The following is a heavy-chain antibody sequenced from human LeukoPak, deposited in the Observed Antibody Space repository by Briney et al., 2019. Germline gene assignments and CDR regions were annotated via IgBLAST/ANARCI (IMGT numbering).Heavy chain of an antibody. Sequence: GGSLRLSCAASGFTFSSYAMSWVRQAPGKGLEWVSAISGSGGSTYYADSVKGRFTISRGNSKNTLYLQMNSLRAEDTAVYYCAKGLLWFREFDYWGQGTLVTVSS. D-gene: IGHD3-10*01. J-gene: IGHJ4*02. V-gene: IGHV3-23*01. CDR2: ISGSGGST. CDR1: GFTFSSYA. CDR3: AKGLLWFREFDY.